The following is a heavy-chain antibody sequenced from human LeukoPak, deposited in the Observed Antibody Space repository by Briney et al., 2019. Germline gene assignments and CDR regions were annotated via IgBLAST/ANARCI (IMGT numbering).Heavy chain of an antibody. V-gene: IGHV3-23*01. J-gene: IGHJ4*02. CDR2: ITTGGRST. D-gene: IGHD6-19*01. CDR3: AKTTTGYSSGRFPGWPVDY. CDR1: GFTFSSYA. Sequence: GGSLRLSCAASGFTFSSYAMSWVRQAPGKGLEWVSGITTGGRSTYYADSVKGRFTVSRDNSKNTVYLQMNSLRAEDTAVYYCAKTTTGYSSGRFPGWPVDYWGQGTLVTVSS.